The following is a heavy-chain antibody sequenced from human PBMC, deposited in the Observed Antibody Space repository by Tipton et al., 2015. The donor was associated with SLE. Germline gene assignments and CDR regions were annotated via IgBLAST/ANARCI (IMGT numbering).Heavy chain of an antibody. CDR1: GYTFTSYG. D-gene: IGHD3-10*01. CDR2: ISAYNGNT. V-gene: IGHV1-18*01. CDR3: ARSPLWFGELFDDAFDI. Sequence: QLVQSGPEMKKPGASVKVSCKASGYTFTSYGISWVRQAPGQGLEWMGWISAYNGNTNYAQKLQGRVTMTTDTSTSTAYMELRSLRSDDTAVYYCARSPLWFGELFDDAFDIWGQGTMVTVSS. J-gene: IGHJ3*02.